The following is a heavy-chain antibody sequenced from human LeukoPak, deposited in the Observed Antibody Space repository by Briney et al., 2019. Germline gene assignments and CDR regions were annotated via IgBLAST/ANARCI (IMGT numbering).Heavy chain of an antibody. Sequence: PGGSLRLSCAASGFTFTDYAMSWVRQAPEKGLEWVSTISHSGGGTYYAESVKGRFTISRDNSKNTLYLQMNSLRAEDTAVYYCATTREWELRIDYWGQGTLVTVSS. CDR3: ATTREWELRIDY. D-gene: IGHD1-26*01. V-gene: IGHV3-23*01. J-gene: IGHJ4*02. CDR2: ISHSGGGT. CDR1: GFTFTDYA.